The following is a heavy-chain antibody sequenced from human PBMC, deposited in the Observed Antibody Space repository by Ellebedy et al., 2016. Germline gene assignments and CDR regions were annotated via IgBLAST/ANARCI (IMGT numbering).Heavy chain of an antibody. Sequence: GESLKISCTASGFTFSSYVMHWVRQAPGKGLEWVAVISYDGSHNYYADSVKGRFTISRDNSNNTLYLQMNSLRVEDTAVYYCARQRGVGATGGHYYFDYWGQGTLVTVSS. CDR1: GFTFSSYV. CDR2: ISYDGSHN. J-gene: IGHJ4*02. V-gene: IGHV3-30-3*01. CDR3: ARQRGVGATGGHYYFDY. D-gene: IGHD1-26*01.